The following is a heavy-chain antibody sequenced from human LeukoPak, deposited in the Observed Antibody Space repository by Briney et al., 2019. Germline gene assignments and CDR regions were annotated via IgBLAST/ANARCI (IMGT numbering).Heavy chain of an antibody. CDR2: ISAYNGNT. D-gene: IGHD3-16*02. J-gene: IGHJ6*03. CDR1: GYTFTGYY. Sequence: GASVKVSCKASGYTFTGYYMHWVRQAPGQGLEWMGWISAYNGNTNYAQKLQGRVTMTTDTSTSTAYMELRSLRSDDTAVYYCASSAYYDYVWGSYRPGPYYMDVWGKGTTVTVSS. CDR3: ASSAYYDYVWGSYRPGPYYMDV. V-gene: IGHV1-18*04.